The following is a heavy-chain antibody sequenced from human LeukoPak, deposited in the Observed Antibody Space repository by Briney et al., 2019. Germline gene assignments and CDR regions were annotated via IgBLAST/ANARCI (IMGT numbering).Heavy chain of an antibody. CDR2: VDWDDDK. CDR3: AHSEDYYDSSALHY. V-gene: IGHV2-70*11. CDR1: GFSLSTSGMC. J-gene: IGHJ4*02. D-gene: IGHD3-22*01. Sequence: SGPALVKPTQTLTLTCTFSGFSLSTSGMCVSWIRQPPGKALEWLARVDWDDDKYYSTSLKTRLTISKDASKNQVVLTMTNMDPVDTATYYCAHSEDYYDSSALHYWGQGTLVTVSS.